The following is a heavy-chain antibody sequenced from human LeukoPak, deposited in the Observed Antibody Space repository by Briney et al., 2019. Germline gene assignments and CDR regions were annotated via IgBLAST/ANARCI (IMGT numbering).Heavy chain of an antibody. CDR3: AKTPEEYSSSSGRGDWFDP. V-gene: IGHV3-23*01. D-gene: IGHD6-6*01. CDR2: ISGSGGST. J-gene: IGHJ5*02. Sequence: PGGSLRLSCAASGFTFRSYAMSWVRQAPGKGLEWVSAISGSGGSTYYADSVKGRFTISRDNSKNTLYLQMDSLRAEDTAVYYCAKTPEEYSSSSGRGDWFDPWGQGTLVIVSP. CDR1: GFTFRSYA.